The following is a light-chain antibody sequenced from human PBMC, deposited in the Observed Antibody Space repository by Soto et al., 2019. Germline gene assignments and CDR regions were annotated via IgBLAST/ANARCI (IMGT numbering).Light chain of an antibody. J-gene: IGKJ4*01. CDR1: QGISSY. V-gene: IGKV1-9*01. Sequence: DIQMTQSPSSLSASVGDRVTITCRASQGISSYLAWYQQKPGKAPKLLIYAASTLQSGVPSRFSGSGSGTEFTLTITSLQPEDFATYYCQQLHSYLLTFGGGTKVDIK. CDR3: QQLHSYLLT. CDR2: AAS.